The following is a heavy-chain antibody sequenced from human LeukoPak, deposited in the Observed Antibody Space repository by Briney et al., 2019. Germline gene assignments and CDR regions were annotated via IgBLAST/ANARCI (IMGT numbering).Heavy chain of an antibody. Sequence: SETLSLTCAVYGGSSSGYYWSWIRQPPGKGLEWIGEINHSGSTNYNPSLKSRVTISVDTPKNQFSLKLSSVTAADTAVYYCAIPSVEVVVTAQGNDAFDIWGQGTMVTVSS. CDR3: AIPSVEVVVTAQGNDAFDI. D-gene: IGHD2-21*02. V-gene: IGHV4-34*01. J-gene: IGHJ3*02. CDR1: GGSSSGYY. CDR2: INHSGST.